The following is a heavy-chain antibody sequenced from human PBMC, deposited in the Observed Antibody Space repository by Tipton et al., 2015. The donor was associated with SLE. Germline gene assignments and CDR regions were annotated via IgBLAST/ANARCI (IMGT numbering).Heavy chain of an antibody. D-gene: IGHD3-3*01. CDR1: GFTFSSYA. V-gene: IGHV3-30-3*01. CDR2: ISYDGSNK. Sequence: SLRLSCAASGFTFSSYAMHWVRQAPGKGLEWVAVISYDGSNKYYADSVKGRFTISRDNSKNTLYLQMNSLRAEDTAVYYCAIFPATIFGVGAGDYWGQGTLVTVSS. J-gene: IGHJ4*02. CDR3: AIFPATIFGVGAGDY.